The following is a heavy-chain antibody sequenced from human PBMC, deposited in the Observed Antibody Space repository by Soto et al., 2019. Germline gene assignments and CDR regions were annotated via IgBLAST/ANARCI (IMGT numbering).Heavy chain of an antibody. V-gene: IGHV4-61*01. Sequence: SETLSITCPVSGGSVSSGSYYWSWIRQPPVKVLEWIGYIYYSGSTNYNPSLKSRVTISVYTSNNQFSLKLSSVTAADTAVYYGPRNYYGSGIYSAPFDYWGQGTLVTVSS. CDR1: GGSVSSGSYY. D-gene: IGHD3-10*01. J-gene: IGHJ4*02. CDR3: PRNYYGSGIYSAPFDY. CDR2: IYYSGST.